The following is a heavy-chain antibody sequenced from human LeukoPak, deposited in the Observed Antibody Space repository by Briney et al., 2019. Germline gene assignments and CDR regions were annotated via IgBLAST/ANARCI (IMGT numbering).Heavy chain of an antibody. Sequence: PTQTLSLTCTVSGGSISSGDYYWSWIRQPPGKGLEWIGSIYYSGSTYYNPSLKSRVTISVDTSKNQFSLKLSSVTAADTAVYYCARVRRYDFWSCYYGLADDYWGQGTLVTVSS. CDR1: GGSISSGDYY. CDR2: IYYSGST. CDR3: ARVRRYDFWSCYYGLADDY. V-gene: IGHV4-30-4*08. D-gene: IGHD3-3*01. J-gene: IGHJ4*02.